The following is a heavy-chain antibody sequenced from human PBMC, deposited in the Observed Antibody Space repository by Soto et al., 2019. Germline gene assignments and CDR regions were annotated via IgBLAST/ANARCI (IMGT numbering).Heavy chain of an antibody. CDR2: IYPRDFDT. CDR3: ARGDWYYDILTVYSPYCFDY. D-gene: IGHD3-9*01. J-gene: IGHJ4*02. CDR1: GYSFTSYW. V-gene: IGHV5-51*01. Sequence: PGESLKISCKGSGYSFTSYWIGWVRQMPGKGLEWMGIIYPRDFDTRYSPSFQGQVTISVDKSISTAYLQWTSLKASDTAIYYCARGDWYYDILTVYSPYCFDYWGQGTLVTVSS.